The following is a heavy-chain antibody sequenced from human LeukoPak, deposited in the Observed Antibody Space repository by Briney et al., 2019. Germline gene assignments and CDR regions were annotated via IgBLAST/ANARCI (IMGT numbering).Heavy chain of an antibody. D-gene: IGHD2-15*01. J-gene: IGHJ6*03. V-gene: IGHV3-23*01. CDR1: GFTFSIYV. CDR3: AKGAYCSGGSCGVYYYYYMDV. Sequence: GGSLRLSCAASGFTFSIYVMSWVRQGTGKGLEWVSSTSSSGELTFYADSVKGRFTISRDNSKNTLYLQMNSLRAEDTAVYYCAKGAYCSGGSCGVYYYYYMDVRGKGTTVTVSS. CDR2: TSSSGELT.